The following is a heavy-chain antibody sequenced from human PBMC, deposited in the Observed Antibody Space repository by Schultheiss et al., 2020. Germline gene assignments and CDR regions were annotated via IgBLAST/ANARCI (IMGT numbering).Heavy chain of an antibody. CDR2: IKQDGSEK. V-gene: IGHV3-7*01. Sequence: GGSLRLSCAASGFTFSDHSMTWVRQAPGKGLEWVANIKQDGSEKYHVDSVKGRFTISRDNAKNSLYLQMNSLRAEDTAVYYCAREKGYSYGPFDYWGQGTLVTVSS. CDR3: AREKGYSYGPFDY. J-gene: IGHJ4*02. CDR1: GFTFSDHS. D-gene: IGHD5-18*01.